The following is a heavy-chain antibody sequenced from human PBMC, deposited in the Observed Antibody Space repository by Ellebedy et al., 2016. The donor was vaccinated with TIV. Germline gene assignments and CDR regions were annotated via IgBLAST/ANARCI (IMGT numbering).Heavy chain of an antibody. CDR2: TSFDGSNK. Sequence: GGSLRLXXAAASGFTFSSNGMYWVRQAPGKGLEWVALTSFDGSNKFYGDSVKGRFTISRDNSKNTLYLQMNSLRAEDTAVYYCAKDLRGSYGYYGMDVWGQGTTVTVSS. V-gene: IGHV3-30*19. J-gene: IGHJ6*02. CDR1: GFTFSSNG. D-gene: IGHD1-26*01. CDR3: AKDLRGSYGYYGMDV.